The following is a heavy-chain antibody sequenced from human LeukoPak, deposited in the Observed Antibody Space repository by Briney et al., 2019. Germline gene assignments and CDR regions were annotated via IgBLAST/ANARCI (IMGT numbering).Heavy chain of an antibody. CDR3: AKGTMIVVSGGPY. Sequence: GGSLRLSCAASGFTFSSYEMNWVRQAPGKGLEWVSYISSSGSTIYYADSVKGRFTISRDNSKNTLYLQMNSLRAEDTAVYYCAKGTMIVVSGGPYWGQGTLVTVSS. CDR1: GFTFSSYE. J-gene: IGHJ4*02. D-gene: IGHD3-22*01. V-gene: IGHV3-48*03. CDR2: ISSSGSTI.